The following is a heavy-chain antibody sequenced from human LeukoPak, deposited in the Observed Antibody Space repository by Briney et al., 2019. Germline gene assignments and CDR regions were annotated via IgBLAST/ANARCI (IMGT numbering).Heavy chain of an antibody. CDR1: GDSMRGYF. CDR2: ITFSGST. V-gene: IGHV4-59*01. D-gene: IGHD6-13*01. CDR3: ATYSSSLEYFHP. J-gene: IGHJ1*01. Sequence: SETLSLTCTVSGDSMRGYFWSWIRQPPGKGLEWIADITFSGSTNYNPSLRSRVAMSIDTSKNQFSLKLSSVTAADTAVYYCATYSSSLEYFHPWGQGTLVIVSS.